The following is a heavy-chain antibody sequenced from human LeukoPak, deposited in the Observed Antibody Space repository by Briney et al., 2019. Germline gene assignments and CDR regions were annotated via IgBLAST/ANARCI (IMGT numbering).Heavy chain of an antibody. V-gene: IGHV3-21*04. D-gene: IGHD6-19*01. CDR3: AKPISGGLAVSADWFDP. J-gene: IGHJ5*02. CDR1: GLTFSTSN. Sequence: GGSLRLSCAASGLTFSTSNMNWVRQAPGKGLEWVSFISGSSNYIYYADSVKGRFTISRDNAKNSLYLQLNSLRAEDTASYFCAKPISGGLAVSADWFDPWGQGTLVIVSS. CDR2: ISGSSNYI.